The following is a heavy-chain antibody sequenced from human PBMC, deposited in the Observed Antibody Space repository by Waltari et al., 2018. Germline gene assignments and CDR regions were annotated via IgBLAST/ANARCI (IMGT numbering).Heavy chain of an antibody. Sequence: QVQLVQSGAEVKKPGASVRVPCKASGYTFTDCRIHWVRQAPGQGLEWMGWIRPNNGGTHYAQKFQDRITMTRDTSISTAYMELSRLSFDDTAVYYCARKSSSTFDIWGQGTVVTVSS. J-gene: IGHJ3*02. CDR1: GYTFTDCR. D-gene: IGHD2-2*01. V-gene: IGHV1-2*02. CDR3: ARKSSSTFDI. CDR2: IRPNNGGT.